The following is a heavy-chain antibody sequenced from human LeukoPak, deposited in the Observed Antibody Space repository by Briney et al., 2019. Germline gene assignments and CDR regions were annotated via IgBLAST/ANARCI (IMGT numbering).Heavy chain of an antibody. J-gene: IGHJ4*02. D-gene: IGHD6-13*01. CDR2: ISGSGGGA. CDR1: GFIFSSYG. V-gene: IGHV3-23*01. CDR3: ATMQPFDY. Sequence: GGSLRLSCAASGFIFSSYGMSWVRQAPGKGLEWVSSISGSGGGAYYADSVKGRFTISRDNSKNTLYLQMNSLRAEDTASYYCATMQPFDYWGQGILVTVSS.